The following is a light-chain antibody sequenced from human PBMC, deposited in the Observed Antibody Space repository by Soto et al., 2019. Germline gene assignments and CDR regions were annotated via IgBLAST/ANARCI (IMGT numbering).Light chain of an antibody. V-gene: IGLV2-14*03. CDR2: DVS. CDR1: TSDVGRYDY. J-gene: IGLJ1*01. Sequence: QSALAQPASVSGSPGQSITISCTGTTSDVGRYDYVSGFQQHPGKAPKLIIYDVSHWPSGVSDRFSGSKSGNTASLTISGLQAEDEADYYCSSFTTSTTFVFGTGTKLTVL. CDR3: SSFTTSTTFV.